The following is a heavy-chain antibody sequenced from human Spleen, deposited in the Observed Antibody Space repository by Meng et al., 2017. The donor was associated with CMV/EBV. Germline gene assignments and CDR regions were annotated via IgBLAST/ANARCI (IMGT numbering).Heavy chain of an antibody. CDR2: IYISGDT. CDR1: GVSISGFY. D-gene: IGHD1-26*01. V-gene: IGHV4-4*07. J-gene: IGHJ4*02. CDR3: ATGSGDFDH. Sequence: QVPVQESGPGLVKPSEPLSRTCSVSGVSISGFYWSWIRQPAGKGLEWIGRIYISGDTNYNPSLKSRVTISKDTSKNQISLRLTSVTAADTAVYYCATGSGDFDHWGLGTLVTVSS.